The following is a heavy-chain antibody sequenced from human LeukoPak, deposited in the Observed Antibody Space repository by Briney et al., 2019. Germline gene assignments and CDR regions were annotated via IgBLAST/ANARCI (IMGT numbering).Heavy chain of an antibody. CDR3: ARGSIAAAGILDY. Sequence: PGRSLRLSCAASGFTFSSYAMHWVRQAPGKGLEWVAVISYDGSNKYYADSVKGRFTISRDNSKNTLYLQMSSLRAEDTAVYYCARGSIAAAGILDYWGQGTLVTVSS. V-gene: IGHV3-30-3*01. CDR2: ISYDGSNK. J-gene: IGHJ4*02. CDR1: GFTFSSYA. D-gene: IGHD6-13*01.